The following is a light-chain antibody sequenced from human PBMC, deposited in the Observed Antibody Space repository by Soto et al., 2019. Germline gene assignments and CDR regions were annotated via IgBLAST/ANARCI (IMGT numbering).Light chain of an antibody. Sequence: EIVVTQSPAALSVYPGERASLXCRSSHSVSSNLAWYQHKPGQAHRLLIYGASTRATGIPARFSGSGSGTEFTLTISSLQSEDFAVYYCQQYKNGPPWTFGQGSKVDI. CDR2: GAS. V-gene: IGKV3-15*01. J-gene: IGKJ1*01. CDR1: HSVSSN. CDR3: QQYKNGPPWT.